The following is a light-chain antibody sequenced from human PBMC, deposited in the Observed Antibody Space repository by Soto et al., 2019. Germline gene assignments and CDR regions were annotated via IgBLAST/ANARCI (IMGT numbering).Light chain of an antibody. CDR1: QGIGSW. CDR2: AAS. V-gene: IGKV1-12*01. CDR3: QQTNSFPLT. Sequence: DIQMTQSPSSVSASVGDRVTITCRASQGIGSWLAWNQQKPGKAPNLLIFAASSVQSGVPSRFSGSGSGTDVTLTISRRQPEDFATYYCQQTNSFPLTFGQGTKVEIK. J-gene: IGKJ1*01.